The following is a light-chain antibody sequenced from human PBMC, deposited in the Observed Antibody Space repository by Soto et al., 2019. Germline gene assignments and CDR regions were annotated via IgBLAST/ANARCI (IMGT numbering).Light chain of an antibody. CDR2: DVS. Sequence: QSALTQPASVSGSPGQSITISCTGTSSDIGDHNFVSWYQQHPGKAPKLIIYDVSDRPSGVSNRFSGSKSGNTASLTISGLQTEDEADYHCSSFTSISTLYVFGTGTKVTVL. J-gene: IGLJ1*01. CDR3: SSFTSISTLYV. CDR1: SSDIGDHNF. V-gene: IGLV2-14*03.